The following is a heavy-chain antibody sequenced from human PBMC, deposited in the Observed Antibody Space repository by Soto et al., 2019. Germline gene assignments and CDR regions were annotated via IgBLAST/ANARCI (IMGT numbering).Heavy chain of an antibody. J-gene: IGHJ6*01. Sequence: ASVKVSCKASGYTITSYYMHWVRQAPGQGLEWMGIISPSSSATRYSQKFQGRVTMTRDVSTSTVYMEMSGLRSEDTAVYYCARGYCSSGNCYSLHYYDMDVWGQGTTVNLSS. V-gene: IGHV1-46*01. CDR1: GYTITSYY. CDR2: ISPSSSAT. D-gene: IGHD2-15*01. CDR3: ARGYCSSGNCYSLHYYDMDV.